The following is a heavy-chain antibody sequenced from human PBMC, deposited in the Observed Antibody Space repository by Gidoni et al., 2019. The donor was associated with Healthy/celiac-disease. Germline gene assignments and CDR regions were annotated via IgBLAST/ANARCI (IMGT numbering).Heavy chain of an antibody. J-gene: IGHJ5*02. CDR3: ARGSSGWYNWFDP. CDR2: IYYSGST. V-gene: IGHV4-59*01. D-gene: IGHD6-19*01. CDR1: GGSISSYY. Sequence: QVQLQESGPGLVQPSETLYLPCTVSGGSISSYYWSWIRQPPGKGLEWIGYIYYSGSTNYNPSLKSRVTISVDTSKNQFSLKLSSVTAADTAVYYCARGSSGWYNWFDPWGQGTLVTVSS.